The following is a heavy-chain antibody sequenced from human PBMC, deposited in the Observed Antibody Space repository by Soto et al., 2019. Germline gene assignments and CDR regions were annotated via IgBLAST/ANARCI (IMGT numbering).Heavy chain of an antibody. D-gene: IGHD3-3*01. CDR3: ARAGDCDFWSGCTSQYYYYATDV. J-gene: IGHJ6*02. Sequence: PSQTLSLTCAISGDSVSSNSAAWNWIRQSPSRGLEWLGRTYYRSKWYSDYAVSVKSRITINPDTSKNQFSLQLNSVTPEDTAVYYCARAGDCDFWSGCTSQYYYYATDVRGQGTKVTVSS. V-gene: IGHV6-1*01. CDR2: TYYRSKWYS. CDR1: GDSVSSNSAA.